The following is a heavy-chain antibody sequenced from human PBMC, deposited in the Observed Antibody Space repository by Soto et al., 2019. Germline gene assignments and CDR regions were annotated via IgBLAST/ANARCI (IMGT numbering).Heavy chain of an antibody. CDR1: GGSISSYY. D-gene: IGHD3-9*01. J-gene: IGHJ4*02. Sequence: SETLSLTCTVSGGSISSYYWSWIRQPPGKGLEWIGYIYYSGSTNYNPSLKSRVTISVDTSKNQFSLKLSSVTAADTAVYYCARGNIGYYDILTGYSFLFDYWGQGTLVTVSS. CDR3: ARGNIGYYDILTGYSFLFDY. V-gene: IGHV4-59*01. CDR2: IYYSGST.